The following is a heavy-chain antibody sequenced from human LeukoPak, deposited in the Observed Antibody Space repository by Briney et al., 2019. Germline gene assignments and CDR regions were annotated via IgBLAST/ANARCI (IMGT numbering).Heavy chain of an antibody. CDR1: GYTFTSYG. CDR2: ISAYNGNT. V-gene: IGHV1-18*01. CDR3: ASSEWELPHDY. Sequence: ASVKVSCKASGYTFTSYGFSWVRQAPGQGLEWMGWISAYNGNTNYAQKLHGRVTMTTDTSTSTAYMELRSLRSDDTAVYYCASSEWELPHDYWGQGTLVTVSS. J-gene: IGHJ4*02. D-gene: IGHD1-26*01.